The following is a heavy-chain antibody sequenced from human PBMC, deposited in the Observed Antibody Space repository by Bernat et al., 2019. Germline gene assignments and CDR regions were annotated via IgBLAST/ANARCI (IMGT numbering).Heavy chain of an antibody. CDR1: GFTFSSYG. J-gene: IGHJ4*02. D-gene: IGHD6-19*01. V-gene: IGHV3-30*18. CDR2: ISYDGSNK. Sequence: QVQLVESGGGVVQPGRSLRLSCAASGFTFSSYGMHWVRQAPGKGLEWVAVISYDGSNKYYADSVKGRFTISRDNSKNTLYLQMNSLRAEDTAGYYCAKDPRGYSSGWYGEFDYWGQGTLVTVSS. CDR3: AKDPRGYSSGWYGEFDY.